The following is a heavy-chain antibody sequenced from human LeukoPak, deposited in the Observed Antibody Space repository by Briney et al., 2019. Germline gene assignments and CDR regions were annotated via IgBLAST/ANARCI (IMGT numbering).Heavy chain of an antibody. CDR3: ARGLSLSSSWPPPAGY. V-gene: IGHV1-69*05. Sequence: GSSVKVSCKASGGTFSSYAISWVRQAPGQGLEWMGGIIPIFGTANYAQKFQGRVTITTDESTSTAYMELSSLRSEDTAVYYCARGLSLSSSWPPPAGYWGQGTLVTVSS. CDR1: GGTFSSYA. D-gene: IGHD6-13*01. J-gene: IGHJ4*02. CDR2: IIPIFGTA.